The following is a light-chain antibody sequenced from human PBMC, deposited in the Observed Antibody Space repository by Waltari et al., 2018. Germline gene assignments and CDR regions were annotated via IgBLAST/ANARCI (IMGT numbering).Light chain of an antibody. CDR3: QQLNSYPLT. Sequence: DIQLTQSPSFLSASVGDRVTITCRASQGIRDYLAWFQQRAGKAPKLLIYAASTVQSGVPSRFSGSGSGTEFTLTISSLQAADFATYCCQQLNSYPLTCGGGTKVETK. V-gene: IGKV1-9*01. J-gene: IGKJ4*01. CDR2: AAS. CDR1: QGIRDY.